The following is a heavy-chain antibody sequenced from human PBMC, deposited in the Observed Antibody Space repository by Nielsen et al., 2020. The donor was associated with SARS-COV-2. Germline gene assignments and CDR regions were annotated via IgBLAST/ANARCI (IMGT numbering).Heavy chain of an antibody. V-gene: IGHV3-48*04. CDR3: ARTYSSGWSYFDL. Sequence: GESLKISCAASGFTFSSYAMSWVRQAPGKGLEWVSYISSSGSTIYYADSVKGRFTISRDNAKNSLYLQMNSLRAEDTAVYYCARTYSSGWSYFDLWGRGTLVTVSS. J-gene: IGHJ2*01. CDR2: ISSSGSTI. CDR1: GFTFSSYA. D-gene: IGHD6-19*01.